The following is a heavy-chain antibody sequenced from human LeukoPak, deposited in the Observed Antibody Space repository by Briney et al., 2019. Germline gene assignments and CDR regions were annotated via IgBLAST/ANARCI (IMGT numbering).Heavy chain of an antibody. V-gene: IGHV1-46*01. CDR1: GYTLTSYY. D-gene: IGHD2-15*01. CDR3: AREAVAAKFDY. Sequence: EASVKVSCKASGYTLTSYYMHWVRQAPGQGLEWMGIINPSGGSTSYAQKFQGRVTMTRDTSTSTVYMELSSLRSEDTAVYYCAREAVAAKFDYWGQGTLVTVSS. CDR2: INPSGGST. J-gene: IGHJ4*02.